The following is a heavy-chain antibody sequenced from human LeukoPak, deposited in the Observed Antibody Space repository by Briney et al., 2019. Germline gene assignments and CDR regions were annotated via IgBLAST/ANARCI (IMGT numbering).Heavy chain of an antibody. CDR1: GFTFSSYS. CDR3: AKGDYSNYGYYFDY. Sequence: PGGSLRLSCAASGFTFSSYSMNWVRQAPGKGLEWVSSISSSSSYIYYADSVKGRFTISRDNSKNTLYLQMNSLRAEDTAVYYCAKGDYSNYGYYFDYWGQGTLVTVSS. V-gene: IGHV3-21*01. D-gene: IGHD4-11*01. CDR2: ISSSSSYI. J-gene: IGHJ4*02.